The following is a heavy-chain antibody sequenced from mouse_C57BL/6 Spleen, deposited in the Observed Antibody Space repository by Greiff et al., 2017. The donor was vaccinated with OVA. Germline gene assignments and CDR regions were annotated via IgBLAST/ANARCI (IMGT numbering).Heavy chain of an antibody. V-gene: IGHV5-17*01. D-gene: IGHD2-4*01. J-gene: IGHJ3*01. CDR2: ISSGSSNI. CDR1: GFTFSDYG. Sequence: EVKLVESGGGLVKPGGSLKLSCAASGFTFSDYGMHWVRQAPEKGLEWVAYISSGSSNIYYADTVQGRFTISRDNSKDTLFLQRTSLRSEDTAMYYCARGGDYSLYAYWGQGTLVTVSA. CDR3: ARGGDYSLYAY.